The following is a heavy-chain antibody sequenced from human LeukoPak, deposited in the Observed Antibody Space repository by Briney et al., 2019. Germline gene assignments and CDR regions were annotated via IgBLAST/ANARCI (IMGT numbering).Heavy chain of an antibody. CDR3: GQCRWLQSWGAFDI. V-gene: IGHV1-18*01. D-gene: IGHD5-24*01. Sequence: GASVKVSCKASGYTFTSYGISWVRQAPGQGLEWMGWISAYNGNTNYAQKLQGRVTMTTDTSTSTAYMELSSLRSEDTAVYYCGQCRWLQSWGAFDIWGQGTMVTVSS. CDR2: ISAYNGNT. CDR1: GYTFTSYG. J-gene: IGHJ3*02.